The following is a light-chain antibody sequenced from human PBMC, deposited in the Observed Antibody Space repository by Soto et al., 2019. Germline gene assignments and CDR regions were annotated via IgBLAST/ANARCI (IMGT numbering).Light chain of an antibody. CDR1: SSHIGATYG. CDR2: GNS. V-gene: IGLV1-40*01. Sequence: QSELTQPPSVSGAPGQRVTISCAGSSSHIGATYGIHWYQQLPGAAPRLLIYGNSNRPSGVPYRFAGSKSGTSASLAIIGLRVADKGIYYCQAVYNSLSAPGVFGGGTKVTVL. CDR3: QAVYNSLSAPGV. J-gene: IGLJ3*02.